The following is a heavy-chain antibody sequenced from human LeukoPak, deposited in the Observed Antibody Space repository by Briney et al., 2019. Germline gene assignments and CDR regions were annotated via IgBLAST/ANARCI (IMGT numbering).Heavy chain of an antibody. CDR3: ARGFSEGGIAVADYYFDY. J-gene: IGHJ4*02. V-gene: IGHV3-30*04. CDR2: ISYDGGNK. Sequence: PGGSLRLSCAASGFTFSSYAMHWVRQAPGKGLEWVAVISYDGGNKYYADSVKGRFTISRDNSKNTLYLQMNSLRAEDTAVYYCARGFSEGGIAVADYYFDYWGQGTLVTVSS. CDR1: GFTFSSYA. D-gene: IGHD6-19*01.